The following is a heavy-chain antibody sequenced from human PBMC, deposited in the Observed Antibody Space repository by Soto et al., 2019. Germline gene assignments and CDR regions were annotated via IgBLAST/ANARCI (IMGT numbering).Heavy chain of an antibody. D-gene: IGHD6-6*01. CDR2: IYSGGST. CDR3: ASDPLISAARNLFYYYYGMAV. CDR1: GFTVSSNY. J-gene: IGHJ6*02. V-gene: IGHV3-53*01. Sequence: HPGGSLRLSCAASGFTVSSNYMSWVRQAPGKGLEWVSVIYSGGSTYYADSVKGRFTISRDNSKNTLYLQMNSLRAEDPAVYYFASDPLISAARNLFYYYYGMAVLGQGTTVTVSS.